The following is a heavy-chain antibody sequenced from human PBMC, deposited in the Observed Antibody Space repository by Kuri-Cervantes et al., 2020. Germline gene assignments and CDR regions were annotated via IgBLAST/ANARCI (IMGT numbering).Heavy chain of an antibody. J-gene: IGHJ4*02. Sequence: SETLSLTCTVSGGSISSYYWSWIRQPPGKGLEWIGYIYYSGSTNYNPSLKSRVTISVDTSKNQFSLKLSSVTAADTAVYYCASRRWVSRRLGFGYWGQGTLVTVSS. D-gene: IGHD6-13*01. CDR3: ASRRWVSRRLGFGY. CDR2: IYYSGST. V-gene: IGHV4-59*01. CDR1: GGSISSYY.